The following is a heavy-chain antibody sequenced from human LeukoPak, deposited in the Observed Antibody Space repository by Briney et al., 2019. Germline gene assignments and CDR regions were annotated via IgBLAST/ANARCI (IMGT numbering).Heavy chain of an antibody. CDR3: ARLSEMLRGPEVIYYFEH. CDR2: IKQDGSEK. Sequence: GGSLRLSCAASGFTFSTNSMNWVRQAPGKGLEWVANIKQDGSEKNYVDSVKGRFTISRDNAKNSVDLQMNSLRAEDTAVYYCARLSEMLRGPEVIYYFEHWGQGTLVTVSS. CDR1: GFTFSTNS. D-gene: IGHD3-10*01. J-gene: IGHJ4*02. V-gene: IGHV3-7*01.